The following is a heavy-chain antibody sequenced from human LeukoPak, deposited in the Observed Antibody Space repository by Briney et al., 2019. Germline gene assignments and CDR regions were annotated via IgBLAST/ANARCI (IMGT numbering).Heavy chain of an antibody. V-gene: IGHV3-23*01. CDR3: AKGASSGYPRYFAY. CDR1: GFTFSNYA. D-gene: IGHD3-22*01. J-gene: IGHJ4*02. Sequence: GGSLRLSCAASGFTFSNYALNWVRQAPGQGLMWVSSISGGDGTTYYADSVRGRFTISRDNSKNTLYLQMNNLRAEDTAVYYCAKGASSGYPRYFAYWGQGALLTVSS. CDR2: ISGGDGTT.